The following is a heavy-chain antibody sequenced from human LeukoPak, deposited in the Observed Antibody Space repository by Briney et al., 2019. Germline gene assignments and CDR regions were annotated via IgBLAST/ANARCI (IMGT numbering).Heavy chain of an antibody. Sequence: SETLSLTCAVSGYSISSGYYWGWIRQPPGKGLEWIGSIYHSGSTYYNPSLKSRVTISVGTSKNQFSLKLSSVTAADTAVYYCASLHGDYENYWGQGTLVTVSS. V-gene: IGHV4-38-2*01. CDR2: IYHSGST. CDR3: ASLHGDYENY. D-gene: IGHD4-17*01. CDR1: GYSISSGYY. J-gene: IGHJ4*02.